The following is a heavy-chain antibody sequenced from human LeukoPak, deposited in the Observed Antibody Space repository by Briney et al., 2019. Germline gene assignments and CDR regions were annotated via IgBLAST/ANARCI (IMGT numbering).Heavy chain of an antibody. Sequence: SQTLSLTCTVSGVSINSGAYYWSWIRQHPGKGLEWIGYIYYSGSTYYNPSLKSRVTISVDTSKNLFSLKLSSVTAADTAVYYCAAHPTYYSDTRGYSRWGQGTLVTVSS. CDR3: AAHPTYYSDTRGYSR. V-gene: IGHV4-31*03. J-gene: IGHJ4*02. D-gene: IGHD3-22*01. CDR1: GVSINSGAYY. CDR2: IYYSGST.